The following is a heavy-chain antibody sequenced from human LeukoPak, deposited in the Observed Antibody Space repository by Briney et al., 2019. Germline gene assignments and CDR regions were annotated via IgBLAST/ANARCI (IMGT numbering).Heavy chain of an antibody. Sequence: SETLSLTCDVSGGSISGYYWNWIRQTAGEGLEWIGRVHTSGSTTYNPSLKSRVTLSQDTSKNQFYLRLTSVTAADTAVYYCARDGGGNRNFDYWGQGTLVTVSS. D-gene: IGHD4-23*01. CDR2: VHTSGST. J-gene: IGHJ4*02. V-gene: IGHV4-4*07. CDR3: ARDGGGNRNFDY. CDR1: GGSISGYY.